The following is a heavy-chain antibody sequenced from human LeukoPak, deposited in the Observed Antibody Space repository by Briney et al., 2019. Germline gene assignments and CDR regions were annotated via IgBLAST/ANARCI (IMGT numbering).Heavy chain of an antibody. Sequence: GSLRLSYTASGFTFGDYAMSWIRQAPGKGLEWVGFIRSEAYGETADYAASVKGRFTISRDDSKAIAYLQMNSLKTEDTAVYHCTRDRGAYNLYDYWGQGTLVTVSS. V-gene: IGHV3-49*03. CDR3: TRDRGAYNLYDY. D-gene: IGHD1-1*01. J-gene: IGHJ4*02. CDR2: IRSEAYGETA. CDR1: GFTFGDYA.